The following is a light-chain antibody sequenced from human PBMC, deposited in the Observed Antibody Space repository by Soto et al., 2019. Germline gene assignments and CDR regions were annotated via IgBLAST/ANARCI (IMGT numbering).Light chain of an antibody. CDR1: SSDVGGYKY. CDR3: SSYAGSNNLGV. Sequence: QSALTQPPSASGSPGQSVTISCTGTSSDVGGYKYVSWYQQHPGKAPKLMIFEVNKRPSGVPDRFSGSKSGNTASLTVSGLKAEDEADYYCSSYAGSNNLGVFGTGTQLAVL. J-gene: IGLJ1*01. CDR2: EVN. V-gene: IGLV2-8*01.